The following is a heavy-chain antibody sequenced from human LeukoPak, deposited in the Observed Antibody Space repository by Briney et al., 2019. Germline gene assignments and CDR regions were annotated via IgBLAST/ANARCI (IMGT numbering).Heavy chain of an antibody. Sequence: ASVKVSCKASGYTFTSHYMHWVRQAPEKGLEWMGIINPTGDSTDYAQKFQGRVTMTRDTSTSADYMELSSLTYEDTAEYYCARDVSSTSSWWFDPWGQGTLVIVSS. CDR2: INPTGDST. D-gene: IGHD2-2*01. V-gene: IGHV1-46*01. CDR3: ARDVSSTSSWWFDP. CDR1: GYTFTSHY. J-gene: IGHJ5*02.